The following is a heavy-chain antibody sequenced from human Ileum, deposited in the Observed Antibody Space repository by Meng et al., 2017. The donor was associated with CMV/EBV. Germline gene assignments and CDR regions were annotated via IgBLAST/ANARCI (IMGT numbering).Heavy chain of an antibody. D-gene: IGHD6-13*01. CDR2: TYYRSKWFN. Sequence: VQAQQYGPGLLNTTQTRFLTCAISGDSVSSTTVTWNWIRQSPSRGLEWLGRTYYRSKWFNDYALSVRGRITINPDISKNQLSLQLNSVTPEDTAVYYCVRLTGNSWLDYWGRGTLVTVSS. CDR1: GDSVSSTTVT. V-gene: IGHV6-1*01. J-gene: IGHJ4*02. CDR3: VRLTGNSWLDY.